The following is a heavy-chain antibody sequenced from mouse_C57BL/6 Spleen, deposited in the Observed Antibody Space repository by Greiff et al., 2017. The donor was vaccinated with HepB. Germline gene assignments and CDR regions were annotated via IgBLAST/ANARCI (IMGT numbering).Heavy chain of an antibody. V-gene: IGHV1-69*01. CDR3: ARRARDDYDDWDGFDY. CDR2: IDPSDSYT. J-gene: IGHJ2*01. Sequence: QVQLQQPGAELVMPGASVKLSCKASGYTFTSYWMHWVKQRPGQGLEWIGEIDPSDSYTNYNQKFKGKSTLTVDKSSSTAYMQLSSLTSEDSAVYYCARRARDDYDDWDGFDYWGQGTTLTVSS. D-gene: IGHD2-4*01. CDR1: GYTFTSYW.